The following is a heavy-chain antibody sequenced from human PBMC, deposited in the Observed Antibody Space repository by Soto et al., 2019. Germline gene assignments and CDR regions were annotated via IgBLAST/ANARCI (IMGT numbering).Heavy chain of an antibody. V-gene: IGHV3-13*04. J-gene: IGHJ4*02. Sequence: GARRVSCGGSGGTLSRERNHLGRPATGKGLEWVSAIGTAGDTYYPGSVKGRFTISRENAKNSLYLQMNSLRAGDTAVYYCARAYYGSGLGFDYWGPGTLVTVSS. CDR1: GGTLSRER. CDR2: IGTAGDT. CDR3: ARAYYGSGLGFDY. D-gene: IGHD3-10*01.